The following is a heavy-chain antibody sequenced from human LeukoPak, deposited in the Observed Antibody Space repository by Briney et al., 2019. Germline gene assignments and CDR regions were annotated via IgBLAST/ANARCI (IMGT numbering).Heavy chain of an antibody. CDR2: IKQDGSEK. CDR1: GFTFSSYW. Sequence: GGSLRLSCAASGFTFSSYWMSWVRQAPGKGLEWVANIKQDGSEKYYVDSVKGRFTISRDNAKNSLYLQMNSLRAEDTAVYYCARSGYDFLGLYYYYMDVWGKGTTVTVSS. D-gene: IGHD5-12*01. CDR3: ARSGYDFLGLYYYYMDV. V-gene: IGHV3-7*01. J-gene: IGHJ6*03.